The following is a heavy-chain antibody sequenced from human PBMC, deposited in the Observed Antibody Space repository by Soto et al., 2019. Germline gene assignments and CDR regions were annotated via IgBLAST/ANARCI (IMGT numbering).Heavy chain of an antibody. J-gene: IGHJ6*02. D-gene: IGHD2-21*01. V-gene: IGHV1-69*02. CDR2: IIPILGIA. Sequence: QVQLVQSGAEVKKPGSSVKVSCKASGGTFSSYTISWVRQAPGQGLEWMGRIIPILGIANYAQKFQGRVTITADKSTSTAEMELSSLRSEDTAVYYCARVGHVDYYGMDVWGQGTTVTVSS. CDR3: ARVGHVDYYGMDV. CDR1: GGTFSSYT.